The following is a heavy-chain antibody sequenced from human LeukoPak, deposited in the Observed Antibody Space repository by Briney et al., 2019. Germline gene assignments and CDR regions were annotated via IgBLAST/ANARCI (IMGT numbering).Heavy chain of an antibody. D-gene: IGHD6-6*01. CDR2: IYYSGGT. Sequence: PSETLSLTCTVSGGSISSYYWSWIRQPPGKGLEWIGYIYYSGGTNYNPSLKSRVTISVDTSKNQFSLKLSSVTAADTAVYYCARDGLGSSSPFYYFDYWGQGTLVTVSS. J-gene: IGHJ4*02. CDR1: GGSISSYY. V-gene: IGHV4-59*01. CDR3: ARDGLGSSSPFYYFDY.